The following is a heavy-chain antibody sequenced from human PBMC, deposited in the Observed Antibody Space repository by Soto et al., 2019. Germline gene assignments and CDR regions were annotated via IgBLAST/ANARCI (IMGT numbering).Heavy chain of an antibody. J-gene: IGHJ5*02. CDR1: GGSFSGYY. V-gene: IGHV4-34*01. Sequence: PSETLSLTCAVYGGSFSGYYWSWIRQPPGKGLEWIGEINHSGSTNYNPSLKSRVTISVDTSKNQFSLKLSSVTAADTAVYYCARWRSGSYYNWVDPWGQGTLVT. CDR2: INHSGST. D-gene: IGHD1-26*01. CDR3: ARWRSGSYYNWVDP.